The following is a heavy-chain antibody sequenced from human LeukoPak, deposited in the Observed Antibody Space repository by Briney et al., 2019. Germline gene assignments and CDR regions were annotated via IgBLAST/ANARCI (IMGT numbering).Heavy chain of an antibody. CDR1: GYAFTSYY. CDR3: ARVSWGSYDFWSGYYQVHKVYYMDV. J-gene: IGHJ6*03. D-gene: IGHD3-3*01. Sequence: ASVKVSCKASGYAFTSYYMHWVRHAPGQGLEWMGIINPSGGSTSYAQKFQGRVTMTTDTSTSTAYMELRSLRSDDTAVYYCARVSWGSYDFWSGYYQVHKVYYMDVWGKGTTVTVSS. CDR2: INPSGGST. V-gene: IGHV1-46*01.